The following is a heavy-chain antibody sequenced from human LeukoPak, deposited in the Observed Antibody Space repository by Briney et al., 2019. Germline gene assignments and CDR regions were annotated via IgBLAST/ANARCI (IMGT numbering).Heavy chain of an antibody. J-gene: IGHJ5*02. CDR3: TRERGVPADLTRNNWFDP. CDR2: IRSKAYGGTT. CDR1: GFTFGDYA. V-gene: IGHV3-49*03. D-gene: IGHD2-2*01. Sequence: GGSLRLSCTASGFTFGDYAMSWFRQAPGKGLEWVGFIRSKAYGGTTEYAASVKGRFTISRDDSKSIAYLQMNSLKTEDTAVYYCTRERGVPADLTRNNWFDPWGQGTLVTVSS.